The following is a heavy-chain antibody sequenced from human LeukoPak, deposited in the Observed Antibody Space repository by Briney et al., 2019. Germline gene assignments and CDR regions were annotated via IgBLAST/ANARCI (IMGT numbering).Heavy chain of an antibody. CDR2: IYYSGST. J-gene: IGHJ4*02. Sequence: SETLSLTCTVSGGSISSSSYYWGWIRQPPGKGLEWIGSIYYSGSTYYNPSLKSRVTISVDTSKNQFSLKLSSVTAADTAVYYCARDLDSSGLWYFDYWGQGTLVTVSS. CDR3: ARDLDSSGLWYFDY. CDR1: GGSISSSSYY. V-gene: IGHV4-39*07. D-gene: IGHD3-22*01.